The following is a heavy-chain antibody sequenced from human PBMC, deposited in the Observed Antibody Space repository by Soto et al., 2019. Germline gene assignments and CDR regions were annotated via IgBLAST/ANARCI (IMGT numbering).Heavy chain of an antibody. D-gene: IGHD3-9*01. V-gene: IGHV4-39*01. CDR2: IYYRGNT. Sequence: QLQLQESGPGLVKPSETLSLTCSVSGDSINSDNYYWGWIRQPPGKGLEWIGSIYYRGNTYSNPSLKTRVTISLDKSKSQFSLKLNSVIAADSAVYFCARLEGLATISYYFDYWGQGTLVTVSS. CDR1: GDSINSDNYY. CDR3: ARLEGLATISYYFDY. J-gene: IGHJ4*02.